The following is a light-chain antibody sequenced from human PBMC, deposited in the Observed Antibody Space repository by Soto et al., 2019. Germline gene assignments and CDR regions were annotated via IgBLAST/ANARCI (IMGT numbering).Light chain of an antibody. CDR2: GAS. J-gene: IGKJ5*01. CDR1: QSVSSNY. CDR3: QQYGSSPPT. Sequence: DIVLTQSPAPVSVSPGERATLSCRASQSVSSNYLAWYQQKPGQAPRLLIYGASSRATGIPDRFSGSGSGTDFTLTISRLEPEDFAVYYCQQYGSSPPTFGQGTRLEIK. V-gene: IGKV3-20*01.